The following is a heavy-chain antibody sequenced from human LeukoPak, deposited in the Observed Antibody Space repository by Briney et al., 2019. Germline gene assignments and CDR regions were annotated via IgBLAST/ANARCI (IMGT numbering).Heavy chain of an antibody. J-gene: IGHJ4*02. Sequence: PSETLSLTCAVSGYSISRGYYWGWIRQPPGKGLEWIGSFYHSGSTYYNQSLKSRVTISVDTSKNQFSLKLSTVTAADTAVYYCAREGIVATNLFDYWGQGTLVTVSS. V-gene: IGHV4-38-2*02. CDR2: FYHSGST. CDR1: GYSISRGYY. CDR3: AREGIVATNLFDY. D-gene: IGHD5-12*01.